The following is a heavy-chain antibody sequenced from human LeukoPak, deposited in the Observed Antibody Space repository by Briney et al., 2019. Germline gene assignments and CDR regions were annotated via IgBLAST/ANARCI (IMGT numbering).Heavy chain of an antibody. CDR3: AKGRDAFDI. CDR1: GFTFSSYA. V-gene: IGHV3-23*01. Sequence: GGSLRLSCTASGFTFSSYAMSWVRQAPGKGLEWVSAISGSGGSTYYADSVKGRFTISRDTSKSTLYLQMNSLRAEDTAVYYCAKGRDAFDIWGQGTMVTVSS. D-gene: IGHD5-24*01. J-gene: IGHJ3*02. CDR2: ISGSGGST.